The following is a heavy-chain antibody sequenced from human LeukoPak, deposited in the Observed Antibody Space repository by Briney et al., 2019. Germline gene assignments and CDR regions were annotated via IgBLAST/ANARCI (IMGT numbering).Heavy chain of an antibody. V-gene: IGHV3-23*01. Sequence: PGGSPRLSCAASGFTFSSYAMSWVRQAPGKGLEWVPAISGSGGSTYYADSVKGRFTISRDNSKNTLYLQMNSLRAEDTAVYYCAKDLGCSGGSCYTQPDYWGQGTLVTVSS. CDR2: ISGSGGST. J-gene: IGHJ4*02. D-gene: IGHD2-15*01. CDR3: AKDLGCSGGSCYTQPDY. CDR1: GFTFSSYA.